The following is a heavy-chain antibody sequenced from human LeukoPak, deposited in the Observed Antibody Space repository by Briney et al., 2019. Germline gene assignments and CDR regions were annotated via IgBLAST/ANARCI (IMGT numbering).Heavy chain of an antibody. CDR1: GYTFTSYA. V-gene: IGHV1-69*05. Sequence: ASVKVSCKASGYTFTSYAMNWVRQAPGQGLEWMGGIIPIFGTANYAQKFQGRVTITTDESTSTAYMELSSLRSEDTAVYYCARVTRAKWERMAFDIWGQGTMVTVSS. CDR3: ARVTRAKWERMAFDI. D-gene: IGHD1-26*01. CDR2: IIPIFGTA. J-gene: IGHJ3*02.